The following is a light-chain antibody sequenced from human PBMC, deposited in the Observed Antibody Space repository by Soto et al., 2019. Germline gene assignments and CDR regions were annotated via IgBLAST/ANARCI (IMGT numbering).Light chain of an antibody. J-gene: IGKJ4*01. CDR2: AAS. CDR3: QQSYNTPLT. V-gene: IGKV1-39*01. Sequence: DIQMTQSPSSLSASVGDRVTITCRASQSISSYLSWYKQKPGKAPKLLIYAASSLQSGVPSRFSGSGSGTDFTLTISSLQPEDFATYFCQQSYNTPLTFGGGTNVQIK. CDR1: QSISSY.